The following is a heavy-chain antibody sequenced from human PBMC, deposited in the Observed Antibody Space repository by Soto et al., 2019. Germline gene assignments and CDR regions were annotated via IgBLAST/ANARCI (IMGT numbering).Heavy chain of an antibody. CDR3: ARIASAGRGWDV. J-gene: IGHJ6*02. V-gene: IGHV3-7*01. CDR1: GFTFSNYW. D-gene: IGHD6-13*01. CDR2: IKQDGSEK. Sequence: EVQLVESGGGLVQPGGSLRLSCADFGFTFSNYWMCWVRQAPVKRLEWVGNIKQDGSEKNYVDSVKGRFTISRDNAKNSLYLQMNSLRAEDTAVYYCARIASAGRGWDVWGQGTTVVVSS.